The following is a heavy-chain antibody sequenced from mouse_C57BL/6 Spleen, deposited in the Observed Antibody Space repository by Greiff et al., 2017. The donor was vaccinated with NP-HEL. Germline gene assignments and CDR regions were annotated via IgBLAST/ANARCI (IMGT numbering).Heavy chain of an antibody. J-gene: IGHJ4*01. CDR2: INPCNGGT. CDR3: ARGVYAMDD. V-gene: IGHV1-53*01. Sequence: QVQLQQPGTELVKPGASVKLSCKVSGYTFTSYWMHWVKQRPGQGLEWIGNINPCNGGTNYNEKFKSKTTLTVDKSSSTDSMHLSSLTSEDSAVYYCARGVYAMDDWGQGTSVTVAS. CDR1: GYTFTSYW.